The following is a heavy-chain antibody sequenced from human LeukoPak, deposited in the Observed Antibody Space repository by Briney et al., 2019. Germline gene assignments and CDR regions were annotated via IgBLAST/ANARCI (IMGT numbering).Heavy chain of an antibody. CDR1: GFTFSSYW. D-gene: IGHD1-14*01. V-gene: IGHV3-74*01. CDR3: VNSGDAFDI. CDR2: ISGDGSSTST. Sequence: GGSLRLSCAASGFTFSSYWMNWVRHGPGKGLVWVARISGDGSSTSTSYADSVKGRFTISRDNAKRTLYLQMNSLRVEDTAVYYCVNSGDAFDIWGQGTMVTVSS. J-gene: IGHJ3*02.